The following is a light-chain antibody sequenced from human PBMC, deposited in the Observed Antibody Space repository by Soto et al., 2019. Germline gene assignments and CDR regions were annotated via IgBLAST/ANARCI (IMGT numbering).Light chain of an antibody. V-gene: IGKV1-5*03. J-gene: IGKJ1*01. Sequence: DIQMTQSASTLSGTVGDRGTITCRASQTIRSWLAWYQQKPGKAPKLLIYKASTLKSGVPSRFSGSGSGTEFTLTISSLQPDDFATYYCQHYNSYSEAFGQGTKADI. CDR1: QTIRSW. CDR2: KAS. CDR3: QHYNSYSEA.